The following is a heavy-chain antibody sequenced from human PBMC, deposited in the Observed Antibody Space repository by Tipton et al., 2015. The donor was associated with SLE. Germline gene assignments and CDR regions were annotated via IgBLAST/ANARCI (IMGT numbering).Heavy chain of an antibody. CDR1: GGAITSGGYY. V-gene: IGHV4-31*03. Sequence: TLSLTCTVSGGAITSGGYYWSWIRQHPGKGLEWIGYIYHGGHSYSNPSLRSRVALSLDTSKNQFSLKLNSMTAADTAVYYCARQGGRQWFDPWGQGTLVTVSS. J-gene: IGHJ5*02. CDR2: IYHGGHS. D-gene: IGHD3-16*01. CDR3: ARQGGRQWFDP.